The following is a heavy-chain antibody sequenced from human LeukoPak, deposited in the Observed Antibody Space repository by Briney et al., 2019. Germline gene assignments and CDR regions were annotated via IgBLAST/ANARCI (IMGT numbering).Heavy chain of an antibody. D-gene: IGHD1-1*01. CDR2: ISASGSNI. Sequence: PGGSLRLSCAASGFPFSSYSMNWVRQAPGKGLEWVSYISASGSNIYYLDSVKGRFTVSGDNAMNSLFLQMDRPRAEDTAVYYCVRVKGTYFDFWGQGTLVTVSS. J-gene: IGHJ4*02. V-gene: IGHV3-48*01. CDR1: GFPFSSYS. CDR3: VRVKGTYFDF.